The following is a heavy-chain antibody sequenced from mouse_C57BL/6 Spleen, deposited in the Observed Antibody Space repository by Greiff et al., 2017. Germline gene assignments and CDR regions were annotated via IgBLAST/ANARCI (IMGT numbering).Heavy chain of an antibody. CDR2: ISYDGSN. CDR1: GYSITSGYY. Sequence: ESGPGLVKPSQSLSLTCSVTGYSITSGYYWNWIRQFPGNKLEWMGYISYDGSNNYNPSLKNRISITRDTSKNQFFLTLNSVTTEDTATYYCARFITTVVARYFDVWGTGTTVTVSS. CDR3: ARFITTVVARYFDV. J-gene: IGHJ1*03. V-gene: IGHV3-6*01. D-gene: IGHD1-1*01.